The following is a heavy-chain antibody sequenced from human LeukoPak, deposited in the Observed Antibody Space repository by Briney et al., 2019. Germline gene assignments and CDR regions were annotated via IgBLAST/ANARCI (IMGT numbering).Heavy chain of an antibody. J-gene: IGHJ6*04. D-gene: IGHD2-2*01. CDR1: GFTLSTYW. CDR3: ARDHVGVGVVPAASGMDV. Sequence: PGGSLRLSCAASGFTLSTYWMHWVRQAPGKGLVWVSRINPDGSTTTYADSVEGRFTISRDNAKDSLYLQMNSLRAEDTAVYYCARDHVGVGVVPAASGMDVWGRGTTVTVSS. CDR2: INPDGSTT. V-gene: IGHV3-74*01.